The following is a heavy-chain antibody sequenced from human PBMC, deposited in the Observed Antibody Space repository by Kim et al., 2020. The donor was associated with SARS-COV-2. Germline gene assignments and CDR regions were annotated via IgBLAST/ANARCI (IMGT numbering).Heavy chain of an antibody. V-gene: IGHV3-66*01. CDR2: IYSGGST. Sequence: GGSLRLSCAASGFTVSSNYMSWVRQAPGKGLEWVSVIYSGGSTYYADSVKGRFTISRDNSKTTLYLQMNSLRAEDTAVYYCARDPERQLVHWYFDLWGRGTLVTVSS. D-gene: IGHD6-13*01. J-gene: IGHJ2*01. CDR1: GFTVSSNY. CDR3: ARDPERQLVHWYFDL.